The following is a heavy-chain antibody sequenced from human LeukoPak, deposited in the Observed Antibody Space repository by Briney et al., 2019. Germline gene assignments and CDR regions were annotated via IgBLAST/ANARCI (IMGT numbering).Heavy chain of an antibody. CDR3: ARAVVVAANTYFDY. D-gene: IGHD2-15*01. CDR2: ISAYNGNT. Sequence: GASVKVSCKASGYTFPSYGISWVRQAPGQGLEWMGCISAYNGNTNYAQKLQGRVTMTTDTSTSTAYMELRSLRSDDTAVYYCARAVVVAANTYFDYWGQGTLVTVSS. V-gene: IGHV1-18*01. CDR1: GYTFPSYG. J-gene: IGHJ4*02.